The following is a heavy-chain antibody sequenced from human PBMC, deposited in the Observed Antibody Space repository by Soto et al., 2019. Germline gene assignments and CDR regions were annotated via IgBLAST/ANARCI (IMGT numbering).Heavy chain of an antibody. J-gene: IGHJ4*02. CDR1: TFTFSSYA. Sequence: QLLESGGGLVQRGGSVRLSCAASTFTFSSYAMSWVRQAPGKGLEWVSAFTGSGGATYYADSVKGRFAISRANSKSTLYLQMNSLRGEDTAVYYCVGSTGMPPVDYWGQGTLVTFSS. V-gene: IGHV3-23*01. CDR2: FTGSGGAT. D-gene: IGHD5-18*01. CDR3: VGSTGMPPVDY.